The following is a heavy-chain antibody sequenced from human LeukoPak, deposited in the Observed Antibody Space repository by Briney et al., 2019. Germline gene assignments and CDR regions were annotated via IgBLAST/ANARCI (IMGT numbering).Heavy chain of an antibody. J-gene: IGHJ4*02. V-gene: IGHV4-39*07. CDR2: IFHSGHT. CDR1: GGSISSSSYY. Sequence: PSETLSLTCTVSGGSISSSSYYWGWIRQPPGKGLEWIVEIFHSGHTNYNPALKSRVTISLDKSRNQFSLNLIYVTAADTAVYYCAGARWDCWGQGTLVTGSS. D-gene: IGHD5-24*01. CDR3: AGARWDC.